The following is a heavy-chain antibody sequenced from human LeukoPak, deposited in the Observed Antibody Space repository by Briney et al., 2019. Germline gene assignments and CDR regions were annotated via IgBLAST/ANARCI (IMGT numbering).Heavy chain of an antibody. Sequence: GGSLRLSCAASGFTFSSCSMSWVRQGPGKGLEWVAVISYDGSNKDFADSVKGRSTISRDNSKNTLYLQMNSLKPDDTAVYYCARDFGGYSTSYWGQGTLVTVSS. CDR2: ISYDGSNK. CDR1: GFTFSSCS. CDR3: ARDFGGYSTSY. J-gene: IGHJ4*02. D-gene: IGHD6-13*01. V-gene: IGHV3-30-3*01.